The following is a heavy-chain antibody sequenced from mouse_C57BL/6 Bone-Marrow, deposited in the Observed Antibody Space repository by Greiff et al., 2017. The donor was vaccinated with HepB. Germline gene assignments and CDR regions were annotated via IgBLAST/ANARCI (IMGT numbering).Heavy chain of an antibody. Sequence: EVMLVESGGGLVQPGGSLSLSCAASGFTFTDYYMSWVRQPPGKALEWLGFIRNTANGYTTEYSASVKGRFTITRYNSQSILYLQMNTLRAEDSATYYCARSYYDCYYLIADWGQGTLVTVSA. V-gene: IGHV7-3*01. J-gene: IGHJ3*01. CDR2: IRNTANGYTT. CDR3: ARSYYDCYYLIAD. D-gene: IGHD2-3*01. CDR1: GFTFTDYY.